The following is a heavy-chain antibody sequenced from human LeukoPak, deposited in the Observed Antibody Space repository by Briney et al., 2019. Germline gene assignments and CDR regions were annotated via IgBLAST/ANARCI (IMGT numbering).Heavy chain of an antibody. CDR1: GYSITNGYY. CDR2: LYHSDSI. D-gene: IGHD6-13*01. CDR3: ARDRGSSWYDY. Sequence: PSETLSLTCAVSGYSITNGYYWVWLRQPPGKGLEWIGSLYHSDSIYYNPSLKSRVTISVDTSKNQCSLKLSSVIAADTAVYYCARDRGSSWYDYWGQGTLVTVSS. V-gene: IGHV4-38-2*02. J-gene: IGHJ4*02.